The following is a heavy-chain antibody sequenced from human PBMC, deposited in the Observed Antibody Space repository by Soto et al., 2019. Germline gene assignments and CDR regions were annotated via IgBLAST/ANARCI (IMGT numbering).Heavy chain of an antibody. CDR1: GFTFSSHW. Sequence: PGGSLRLSCAASGFTFSSHWMHWVRQAPGKGLEWVANIKEDGSVRFYVDSVKGRFTISRDNANDLLYLQMNSLRAEDTALYYCSKTFDVWGKGTLATVSS. CDR3: SKTFDV. V-gene: IGHV3-7*01. CDR2: IKEDGSVR. J-gene: IGHJ4*03.